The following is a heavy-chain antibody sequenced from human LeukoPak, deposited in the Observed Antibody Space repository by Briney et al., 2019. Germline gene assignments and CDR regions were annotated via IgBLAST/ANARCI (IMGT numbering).Heavy chain of an antibody. Sequence: PSETLSLTCTVSGGSISSYYWNWIRQPPGKGLEWIGYIYYSGSTNYNPSLKSRVTISVDTSKNQFSLKLSSVTAEDTAVYYCASLGELLQSVILPWGQGTLVTVSS. CDR1: GGSISSYY. CDR3: ASLGELLQSVILP. V-gene: IGHV4-59*01. J-gene: IGHJ5*02. CDR2: IYYSGST. D-gene: IGHD3-10*01.